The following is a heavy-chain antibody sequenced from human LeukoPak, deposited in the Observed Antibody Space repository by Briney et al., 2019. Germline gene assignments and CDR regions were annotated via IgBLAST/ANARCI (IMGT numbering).Heavy chain of an antibody. CDR1: GFTFISQS. CDR3: ARFQGYFQH. Sequence: GGSLRLSCAASGFTFISQSMNWVRPAPGKGLEWVTFISSSSSYIDYADSVKGRFTISRDNAKNSLYLQMNSLRAEDTAVYYCARFQGYFQHWGQGTLVTVSS. CDR2: ISSSSSYI. J-gene: IGHJ1*01. V-gene: IGHV3-21*01.